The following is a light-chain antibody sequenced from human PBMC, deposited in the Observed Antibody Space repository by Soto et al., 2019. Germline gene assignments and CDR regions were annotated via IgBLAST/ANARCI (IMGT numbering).Light chain of an antibody. CDR2: DVG. CDR1: SSDVGGYDY. Sequence: QSALTQPASVSGSPGQSITISCTGTSSDVGGYDYVSWYQQHPGKAPRLMIYDVGNRPSGVSNRFSGSKSGNTASLTISGLQVEDEADYYCSSYSSSSPLVVFGGGTKLTVL. V-gene: IGLV2-14*01. J-gene: IGLJ2*01. CDR3: SSYSSSSPLVV.